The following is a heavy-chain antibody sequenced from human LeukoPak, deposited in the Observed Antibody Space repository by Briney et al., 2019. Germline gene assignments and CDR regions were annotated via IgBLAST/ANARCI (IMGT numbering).Heavy chain of an antibody. V-gene: IGHV4-39*07. D-gene: IGHD5-18*01. CDR1: GVSISSSSYY. CDR2: IYYSGST. Sequence: SETLSLTCTVSGVSISSSSYYWGWIRQPPGKGLEWIVSIYYSGSTYYNPSLKSRVTISVDTSKNQFSLKLSSVTAADTAVYYCARVDYSYGKGGAFDYWGQGTLVTVSS. CDR3: ARVDYSYGKGGAFDY. J-gene: IGHJ4*02.